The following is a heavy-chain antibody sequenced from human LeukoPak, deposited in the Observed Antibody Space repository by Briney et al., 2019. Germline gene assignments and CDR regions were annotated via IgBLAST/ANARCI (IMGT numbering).Heavy chain of an antibody. CDR3: ARSFYGSGYNWFDP. J-gene: IGHJ5*02. CDR2: IYTSGST. D-gene: IGHD3-10*01. Sequence: SETLSLTCTVSGGPISSYYWSWIRQPAGKGLEWIGRIYTSGSTNYNPSLKSRVTMSVDTSKNQFSLKLSSVTAADTAVYYCARSFYGSGYNWFDPWGQGTLVTVSS. V-gene: IGHV4-4*07. CDR1: GGPISSYY.